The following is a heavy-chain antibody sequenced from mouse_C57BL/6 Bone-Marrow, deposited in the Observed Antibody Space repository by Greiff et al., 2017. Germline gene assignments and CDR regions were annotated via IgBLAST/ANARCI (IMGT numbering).Heavy chain of an antibody. Sequence: EVQLVESGGGLVKPGGSLKLSCAASGFTFSSYAMSWVRQTPEKRLEWVATISDGGSYTYYPDNVKGRFTISRDHAKNNLYLQMSHLKSEDTAMYYCSRGRLRYFDYWGQGTTLTVSS. CDR2: ISDGGSYT. J-gene: IGHJ2*01. V-gene: IGHV5-4*01. CDR3: SRGRLRYFDY. CDR1: GFTFSSYA.